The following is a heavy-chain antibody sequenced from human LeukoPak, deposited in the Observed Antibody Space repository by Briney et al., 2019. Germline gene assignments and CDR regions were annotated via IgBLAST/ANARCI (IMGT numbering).Heavy chain of an antibody. CDR1: GYSISSGYY. CDR2: IYHSGST. Sequence: SETLSLTCTVSGYSISSGYYWGWIRQPPGKGLEWIGSIYHSGSTYYSPSLKSRVTISVDTSKNQFSLKLSSVTAADTAVYYCARAKDFWSGYYTGGSNWFDPWGQGTLVTVSS. V-gene: IGHV4-38-2*02. D-gene: IGHD3-3*01. CDR3: ARAKDFWSGYYTGGSNWFDP. J-gene: IGHJ5*02.